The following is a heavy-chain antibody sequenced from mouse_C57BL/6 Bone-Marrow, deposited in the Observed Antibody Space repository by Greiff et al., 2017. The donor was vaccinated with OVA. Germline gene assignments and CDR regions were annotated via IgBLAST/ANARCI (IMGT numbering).Heavy chain of an antibody. CDR3: ARNYGSSHLYYLDY. CDR1: GYSFTAYN. CDR2: INPNYGTP. J-gene: IGHJ2*01. D-gene: IGHD1-1*01. V-gene: IGHV1-39*01. Sequence: VQLQQSGPELVKPGASVKISCKASGYSFTAYNMNWVKQSHGKSLEWIGVINPNYGTPSYNQKFKGKAHLPVAKSSSPTSMQLNRLTSEDSAVYYCARNYGSSHLYYLDYWGQGTTLTVSS.